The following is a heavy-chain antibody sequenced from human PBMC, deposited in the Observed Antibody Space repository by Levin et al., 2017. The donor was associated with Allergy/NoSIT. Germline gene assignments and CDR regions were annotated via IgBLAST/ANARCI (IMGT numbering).Heavy chain of an antibody. D-gene: IGHD6-19*01. Sequence: ASVKVSCKASGYTFTGYYMHWVRQAPGQGLEWMGWINPNSGGTNYAQKFQGRVTMTRDTSISTAYMELSRLRSDDTAVYYCARDSAVAGEVWFDPWGQGTLVTVSS. CDR1: GYTFTGYY. V-gene: IGHV1-2*02. J-gene: IGHJ5*02. CDR3: ARDSAVAGEVWFDP. CDR2: INPNSGGT.